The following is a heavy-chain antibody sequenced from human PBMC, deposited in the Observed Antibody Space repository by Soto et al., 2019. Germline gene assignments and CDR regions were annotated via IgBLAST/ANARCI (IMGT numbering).Heavy chain of an antibody. CDR1: GDSVSSNSAT. CDR3: ARSITGSAYFDY. J-gene: IGHJ4*02. D-gene: IGHD3-10*01. CDR2: TYYRSKWYH. Sequence: QVQLQQSGPGLVKPSQTLSFTCAISGDSVSSNSATWNWIRQSPSRGLQWLGRTYYRSKWYHDYXDSVKSRITINPDTSKNQFSLQLISVTPEDTAVYYCARSITGSAYFDYWGQGTLVTXSS. V-gene: IGHV6-1*01.